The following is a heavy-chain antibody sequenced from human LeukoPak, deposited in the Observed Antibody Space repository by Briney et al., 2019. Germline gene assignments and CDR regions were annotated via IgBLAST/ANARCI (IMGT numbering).Heavy chain of an antibody. V-gene: IGHV3-21*01. J-gene: IGHJ4*02. CDR1: GFTFSSYA. CDR2: ISSSSSYI. Sequence: GGSLRLSCAASGFTFSSYAMNWVRQAPGKGLEWVSFISSSSSYIYYADSVKGRFTISRDNAKNSLYLQMNSLRAEDTAVYYCARVAPHVDYWGQGTLVTVSS. CDR3: ARVAPHVDY.